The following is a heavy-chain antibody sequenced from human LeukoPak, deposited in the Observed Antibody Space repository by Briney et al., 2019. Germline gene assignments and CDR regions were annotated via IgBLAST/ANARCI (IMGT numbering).Heavy chain of an antibody. CDR3: AGGDSSGS. J-gene: IGHJ5*02. CDR1: GGSISSYY. D-gene: IGHD3-22*01. Sequence: SETLSLTCTVSGGSISSYYWSWIRQPPGKGLEWIGYIYYSGSTNYNPSLKSRVTISVDTSKNQFSLKLSSVTAADTAVYYCAGGDSSGSWGQGTLVTVSS. CDR2: IYYSGST. V-gene: IGHV4-59*01.